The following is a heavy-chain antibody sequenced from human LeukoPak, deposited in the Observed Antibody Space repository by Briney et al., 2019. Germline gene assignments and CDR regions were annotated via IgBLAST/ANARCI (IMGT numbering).Heavy chain of an antibody. CDR1: GYTRTELS. CDR3: ATPYSSGWPRGYYYYYGMDV. V-gene: IGHV1-24*01. J-gene: IGHJ6*02. Sequence: ASVKVSCKVSGYTRTELSMHWVRQAPGKGLEWMGGFDPEDGETIYAQKFQGRVTMTEDTSTDTAYTELSSLRSEDTAVYYCATPYSSGWPRGYYYYYGMDVWGQGTTVTVSS. D-gene: IGHD6-19*01. CDR2: FDPEDGET.